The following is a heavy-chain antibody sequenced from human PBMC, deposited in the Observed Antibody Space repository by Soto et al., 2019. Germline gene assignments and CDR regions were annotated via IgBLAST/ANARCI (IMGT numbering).Heavy chain of an antibody. CDR1: GGSISSSSSY. CDR3: ARQPRGVAPLTSVINWFDP. J-gene: IGHJ5*02. CDR2: IYYSGST. Sequence: PSETLSLTCTVSGGSISSSSSYWGWIRQPPGKGLEWIGYIYYSGSTNYNPSLKSRVTISVDTSKNQFSLKLNSVTAADTAVYYCARQPRGVAPLTSVINWFDPWGQGALVTVSS. D-gene: IGHD3-9*01. V-gene: IGHV4-39*01.